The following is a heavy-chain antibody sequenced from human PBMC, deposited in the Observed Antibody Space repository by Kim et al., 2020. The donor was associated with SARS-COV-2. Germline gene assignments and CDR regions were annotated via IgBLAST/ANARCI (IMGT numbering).Heavy chain of an antibody. CDR1: GGSISSYY. J-gene: IGHJ6*02. V-gene: IGHV4-59*13. D-gene: IGHD6-19*01. CDR2: IYYSGST. CDR3: ARSGSSGWARVGYYYYGMDV. Sequence: SETLSLTCTVSGGSISSYYWSWIRQPPGKGLEWIGYIYYSGSTNYNPSLKSRVTISVDTSKNQFSLKLSSVTAADTAVYYCARSGSSGWARVGYYYYGMDVWGQGTTVTVSS.